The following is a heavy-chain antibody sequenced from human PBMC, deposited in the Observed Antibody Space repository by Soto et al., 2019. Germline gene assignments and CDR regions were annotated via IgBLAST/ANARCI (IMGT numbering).Heavy chain of an antibody. Sequence: PGGCMRISCAGSGFTLSDPYIDWVRQAPGKGLEWVGRSRDKPQGYSTAYAASVKGRFTTSRDESKNSAYLQMNSLKTEDTAVYYCVRATYFSDSSGYTRCLDYWGQGTLVTVSS. J-gene: IGHJ4*02. CDR2: SRDKPQGYST. D-gene: IGHD3-22*01. V-gene: IGHV3-72*01. CDR3: VRATYFSDSSGYTRCLDY. CDR1: GFTLSDPY.